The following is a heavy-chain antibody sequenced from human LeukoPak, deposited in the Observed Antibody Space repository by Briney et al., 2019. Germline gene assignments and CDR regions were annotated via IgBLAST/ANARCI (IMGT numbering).Heavy chain of an antibody. D-gene: IGHD2-2*01. Sequence: SETLSLTCAVYGGFFSGYYWSWLRQPPGKGREWIGEINHSGRNNYNPPLKSRVTISVDTSKNQFSLKLSSVTAADTAVYYCARGGIGSSTSRQNAFDIWGQGTMVTVSS. CDR2: INHSGRN. CDR3: ARGGIGSSTSRQNAFDI. CDR1: GGFFSGYY. V-gene: IGHV4-34*01. J-gene: IGHJ3*02.